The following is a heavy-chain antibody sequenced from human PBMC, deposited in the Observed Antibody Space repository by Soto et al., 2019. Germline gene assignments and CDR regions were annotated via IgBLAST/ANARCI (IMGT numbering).Heavy chain of an antibody. V-gene: IGHV3-7*01. D-gene: IGHD6-6*01. J-gene: IGHJ5*02. CDR2: IKQDGSEK. CDR3: ARIIAARLNWFDP. CDR1: GFTFSSYW. Sequence: GGSLRLSCAASGFTFSSYWMSWVRQAPGKGLEWVANIKQDGSEKYYVDSVKGRFTISRDNAKNSLYLQMNSLRAEDTAVYYCARIIAARLNWFDPWGQGTLVTLSS.